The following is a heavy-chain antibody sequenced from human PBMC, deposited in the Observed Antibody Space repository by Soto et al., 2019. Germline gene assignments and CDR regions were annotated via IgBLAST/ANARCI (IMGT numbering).Heavy chain of an antibody. Sequence: PSETLSLTCTVSGGSISSYYWSWIRQPPGKGLEWIGYIYYSGSTNYNPSLKGRVTISVDTSKNQFSLKLSSVTAADTAVYYCARGTTSIAHDAFDIWGQGTMVTVSS. V-gene: IGHV4-59*01. D-gene: IGHD6-6*01. CDR2: IYYSGST. CDR1: GGSISSYY. CDR3: ARGTTSIAHDAFDI. J-gene: IGHJ3*02.